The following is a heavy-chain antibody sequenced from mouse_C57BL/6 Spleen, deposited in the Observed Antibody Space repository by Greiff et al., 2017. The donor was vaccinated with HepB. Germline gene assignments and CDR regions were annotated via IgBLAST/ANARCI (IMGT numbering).Heavy chain of an antibody. D-gene: IGHD1-1*01. CDR2: ISSGSSTI. Sequence: EVQRVESGGGLVKPGGSLKLSCAASGFTFSDYGMHWVRQAPEKGLEWVAYISSGSSTIYYADTVKGRFTISRDNAKNTLFLQMTSLRSEDTAMYYCAGDRVVATSDWYFDVWGTGTTVTVSS. CDR3: AGDRVVATSDWYFDV. CDR1: GFTFSDYG. V-gene: IGHV5-17*01. J-gene: IGHJ1*03.